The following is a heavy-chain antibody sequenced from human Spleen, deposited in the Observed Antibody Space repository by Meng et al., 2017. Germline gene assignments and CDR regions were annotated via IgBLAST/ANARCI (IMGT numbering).Heavy chain of an antibody. J-gene: IGHJ3*02. CDR3: AREIVYYDSSGRPLGGGAFDI. CDR2: IYSGGNT. V-gene: IGHV3-66*02. D-gene: IGHD3-22*01. CDR1: GFTVSHNY. Sequence: GESLKISCAASGFTVSHNYMSWVRQAPGKGLEWVSVIYSGGNTYYADSVKGRFTISRDNSKNTLYLQMNSLRAEDTAVYYCAREIVYYDSSGRPLGGGAFDIWGQGTMVTVSS.